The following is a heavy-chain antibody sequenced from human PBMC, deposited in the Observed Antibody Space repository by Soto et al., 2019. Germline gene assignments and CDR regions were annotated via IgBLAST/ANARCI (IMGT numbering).Heavy chain of an antibody. V-gene: IGHV3-53*01. Sequence: QTGGSLRLSCAASGFTVSNTYMTWVRQPPGKGLECVSVIYTAGGTNYADSVKGRFIISRDNSKNTLYLQMNSLRAEDTAVYYCARALPVAKGGFDPWGQGTLVTVSS. D-gene: IGHD2-2*01. CDR1: GFTVSNTY. CDR2: IYTAGGT. J-gene: IGHJ5*02. CDR3: ARALPVAKGGFDP.